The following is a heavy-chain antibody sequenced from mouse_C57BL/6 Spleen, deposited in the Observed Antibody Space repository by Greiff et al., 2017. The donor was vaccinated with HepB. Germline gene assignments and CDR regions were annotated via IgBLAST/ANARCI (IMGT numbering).Heavy chain of an antibody. CDR2: IHPNSGST. CDR3: ARERAAQATPFAY. Sequence: QVQLQQSGAELVKPGASVKLSCKASGYTFTSYWMHWVKQRPGQGLEWIGMIHPNSGSTNYNEKFKSKATLTVDKSSSTAYMQLSSLTSEDSAVYYCARERAAQATPFAYWGQGTLVTVSA. CDR1: GYTFTSYW. V-gene: IGHV1-64*01. D-gene: IGHD3-2*02. J-gene: IGHJ3*01.